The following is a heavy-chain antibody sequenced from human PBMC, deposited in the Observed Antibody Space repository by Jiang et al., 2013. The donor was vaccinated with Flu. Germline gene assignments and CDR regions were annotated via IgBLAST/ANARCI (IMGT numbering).Heavy chain of an antibody. V-gene: IGHV4-30-2*01. Sequence: GLVKPSQTLSLTCAVSGGSISSGGYSWSWIRQPPGKGLEWIGYIYHSGSTYYNPSLKSRVTISVDRSKNQFSLKLSSVTAADTAVYYCARVGQYCSGGSCYLNWFDPWGQGTLVTVSS. D-gene: IGHD2-15*01. CDR3: ARVGQYCSGGSCYLNWFDP. CDR2: IYHSGST. CDR1: GGSISSGGYS. J-gene: IGHJ5*02.